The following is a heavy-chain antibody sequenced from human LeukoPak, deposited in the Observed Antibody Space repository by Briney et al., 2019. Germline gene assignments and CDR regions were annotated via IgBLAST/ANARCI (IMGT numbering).Heavy chain of an antibody. CDR2: IYYSGST. V-gene: IGHV4-59*01. J-gene: IGHJ4*02. D-gene: IGHD3-22*01. CDR1: GGSISSYY. Sequence: KPSETLSLTCTVSGGSISSYYWSWIRQPPGKGLEWIGYIYYSGSTNYNPSLKSRVSMSVDTSKNQFSLKLTSVTAADTAVYYCARDVGYSFDYWGQGTLVTVSS. CDR3: ARDVGYSFDY.